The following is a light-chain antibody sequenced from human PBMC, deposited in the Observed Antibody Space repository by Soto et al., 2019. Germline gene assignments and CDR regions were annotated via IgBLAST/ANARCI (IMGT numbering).Light chain of an antibody. CDR3: QQYNTWPPIT. J-gene: IGKJ5*01. CDR2: GAS. Sequence: EIVLTQSPATLSVSPGERATLSCRASQSVSGNLAWYQQKPGQAPRLLIYGASTRATGIPARFSGSGPGPEFTLTISSLQSEDFAVYYCQQYNTWPPITFGQGTRLEIK. CDR1: QSVSGN. V-gene: IGKV3-15*01.